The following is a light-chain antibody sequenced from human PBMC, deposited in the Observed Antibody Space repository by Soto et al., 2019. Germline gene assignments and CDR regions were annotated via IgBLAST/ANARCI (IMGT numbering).Light chain of an antibody. CDR3: SSYAGSNNYVV. CDR1: SSDVGGYNY. J-gene: IGLJ2*01. Sequence: QSALTQPPSASGSPGQSVTISCTGSSSDVGGYNYVSWYQQHQGKAPKLMIYEVNKRPSGVPDRFSGSKSGNTASLTVSGLQAEDEADYYCSSYAGSNNYVVFGGGTKETVL. CDR2: EVN. V-gene: IGLV2-8*01.